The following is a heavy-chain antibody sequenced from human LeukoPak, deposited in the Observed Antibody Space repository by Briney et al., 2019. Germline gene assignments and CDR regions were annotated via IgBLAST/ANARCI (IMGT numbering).Heavy chain of an antibody. J-gene: IGHJ1*01. CDR1: GFTFSNYA. CDR2: ISFDGDNE. CDR3: AREPSGNFGQLVSSAEYFQH. V-gene: IGHV3-30-3*01. Sequence: PGGSLRLSCATSGFTFSNYAIHWVRQAPGKGLEWVADISFDGDNEYYADSVRGRFMISRDNSKNIVYLQMNSLTIEDTAVYYCAREPSGNFGQLVSSAEYFQHWGQGTRVTVSS. D-gene: IGHD5/OR15-5a*01.